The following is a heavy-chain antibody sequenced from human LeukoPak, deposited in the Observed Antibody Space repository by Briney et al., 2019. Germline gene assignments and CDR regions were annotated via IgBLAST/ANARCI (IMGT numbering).Heavy chain of an antibody. Sequence: GGSLRLSCAASGFTFSSYALHWVRQAPGKGLEWVAVISYDGSNKYYADSVKGRFTISRDNSKNTLYLQMNSLRAEDTAVYYCARDSAMMAVYWGQGTLVTVSS. CDR2: ISYDGSNK. V-gene: IGHV3-30-3*01. CDR3: ARDSAMMAVY. J-gene: IGHJ4*02. CDR1: GFTFSSYA. D-gene: IGHD3-22*01.